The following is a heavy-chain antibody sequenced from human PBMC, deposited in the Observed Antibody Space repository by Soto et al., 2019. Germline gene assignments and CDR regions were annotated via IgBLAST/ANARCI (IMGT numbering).Heavy chain of an antibody. CDR2: ISYTGAT. J-gene: IGHJ4*02. CDR1: GGSIRRGASF. Sequence: QVHLQESGPGQVRPSQPLSLSCSVSGGSIRRGASFWTWIRQFPGKGLEWLAYISYTGATYYNPSLKSRVTILADTSKTQFSLKLNSVTSADTAVYYCARGGPVSVSPAWQLLGYFDYWGQGTLVTVSS. D-gene: IGHD2-15*01. CDR3: ARGGPVSVSPAWQLLGYFDY. V-gene: IGHV4-31*03.